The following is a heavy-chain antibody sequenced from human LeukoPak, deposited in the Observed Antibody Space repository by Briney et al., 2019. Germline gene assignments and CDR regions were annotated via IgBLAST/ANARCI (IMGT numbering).Heavy chain of an antibody. D-gene: IGHD3-10*01. CDR2: INEDGTIQ. J-gene: IGHJ4*01. Sequence: PGGSLKPSCPPSGFTISNYWMTWAGLVPGKGRGWVANINEDGTIQDYVASVRGRFTISRNNAKNSLYLQMNSLGAEDTAVYYCASRESSMARSHWGHGTLVTVSS. CDR3: ASRESSMARSH. CDR1: GFTISNYW. V-gene: IGHV3-7*01.